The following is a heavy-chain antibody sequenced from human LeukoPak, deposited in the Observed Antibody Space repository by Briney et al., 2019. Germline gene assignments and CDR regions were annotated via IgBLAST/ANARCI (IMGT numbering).Heavy chain of an antibody. V-gene: IGHV3-33*01. CDR2: IWYDGSNK. J-gene: IGHJ6*02. CDR3: ARGYRYYDFWSGYGMDV. Sequence: PGGSLRLSCAASGFTFSSYGMHRVRQAPGKGLEWVAVIWYDGSNKYYADSVKGRFTISRDNSKNTLYLQMNSLRAEDTAVYYCARGYRYYDFWSGYGMDVWGQGTTVTVSS. D-gene: IGHD3-3*01. CDR1: GFTFSSYG.